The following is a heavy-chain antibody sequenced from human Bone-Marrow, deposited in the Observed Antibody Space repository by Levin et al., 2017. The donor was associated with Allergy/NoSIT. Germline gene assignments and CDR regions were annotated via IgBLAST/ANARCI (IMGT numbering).Heavy chain of an antibody. V-gene: IGHV3-30*18. J-gene: IGHJ3*02. CDR1: GFTFSTYG. D-gene: IGHD3-9*01. Sequence: QTGGSLRLSCEASGFTFSTYGMHWVRQAPGKGLEWVAVISYDGSTQYYADSVKGRFTISRDNSENTLYLQMSSLRTDDTAVYYCANGDDILTQHRDEVFNIWGQGTMVTVSS. CDR3: ANGDDILTQHRDEVFNI. CDR2: ISYDGSTQ.